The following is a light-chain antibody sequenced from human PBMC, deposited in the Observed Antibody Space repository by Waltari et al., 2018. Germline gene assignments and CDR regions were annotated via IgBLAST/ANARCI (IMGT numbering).Light chain of an antibody. J-gene: IGLJ2*01. CDR3: QVWDSRSDHVV. Sequence: SYVLPQPPSVSVAPGKTATITCGGTNIGYYSVHWYQQRPGQAPVLVVHDDRDRPSGIPERFSGSTSGKSATLTITRVEAGDEADYYCQVWDSRSDHVVFGGGTKLTVL. CDR2: DDR. V-gene: IGLV3-21*01. CDR1: NIGYYS.